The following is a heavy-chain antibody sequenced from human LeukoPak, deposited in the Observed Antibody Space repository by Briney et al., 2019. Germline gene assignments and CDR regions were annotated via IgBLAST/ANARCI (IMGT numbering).Heavy chain of an antibody. V-gene: IGHV3-48*04. CDR2: ISSSSSTI. CDR3: AREEGNYAFEY. Sequence: PGGSLRLSCAASGFAFSSYSMNRVRQAPGKGLEWVSYISSSSSTIYYADSVKGRFTISRDNAKNSVYLQMNSLRAEDAAVYYCAREEGNYAFEYWGQGTLVTVSS. D-gene: IGHD2-2*01. CDR1: GFAFSSYS. J-gene: IGHJ4*02.